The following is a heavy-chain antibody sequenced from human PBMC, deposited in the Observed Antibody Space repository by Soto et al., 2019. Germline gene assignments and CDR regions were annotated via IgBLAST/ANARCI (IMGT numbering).Heavy chain of an antibody. CDR2: IYWDDDK. Sequence: GSGPTLVNPTQTLTLTCTFSGFSLSTRGVGVGWIRQPPGKALEWLALIYWDDDKRYSPSLKSRLTITKDTSRNQVVLTMTNMDPVDTATYYCARDSSGWYGFDYWGQGTLVTV. V-gene: IGHV2-5*02. CDR1: GFSLSTRGVG. CDR3: ARDSSGWYGFDY. D-gene: IGHD6-19*01. J-gene: IGHJ4*01.